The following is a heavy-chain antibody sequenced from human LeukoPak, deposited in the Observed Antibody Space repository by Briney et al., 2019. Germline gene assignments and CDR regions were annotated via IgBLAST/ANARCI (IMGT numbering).Heavy chain of an antibody. CDR2: ISWNSGSI. Sequence: GRSLRLSCAASGFTFDDYAMPWVRHAPGKGLEWVSGISWNSGSIAYADSVKGRFTISRDNAKNSLYLQMNSLRAEDTALYYCAKFSKRAAAGTANIDYWGQGTLVTVSS. CDR3: AKFSKRAAAGTANIDY. D-gene: IGHD6-13*01. J-gene: IGHJ4*02. CDR1: GFTFDDYA. V-gene: IGHV3-9*01.